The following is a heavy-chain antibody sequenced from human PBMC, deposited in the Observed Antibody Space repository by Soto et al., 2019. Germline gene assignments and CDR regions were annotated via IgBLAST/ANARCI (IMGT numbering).Heavy chain of an antibody. CDR1: GYSFTSYW. D-gene: IGHD4-17*01. J-gene: IGHJ6*02. CDR3: ARLYGGNSGMDV. V-gene: IGHV5-10-1*01. CDR2: IDPSDSYT. Sequence: EVQLVQSGAEVKKPGESLRISCTGSGYSFTSYWVTWVRQMPGKGLEWMGRIDPSDSYTNYNPPFQGHVTISVDKSISTAYLQWSSLKASDTAMYYCARLYGGNSGMDVWGQGTTVTVSS.